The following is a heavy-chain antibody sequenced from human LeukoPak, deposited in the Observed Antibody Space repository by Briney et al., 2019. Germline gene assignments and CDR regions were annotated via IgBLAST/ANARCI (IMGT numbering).Heavy chain of an antibody. Sequence: GGSLRLSCAASGFTFSSYSMNWVRQAPGKGLEWVSSISSSSYIYYADSVKGRFTISRDNAKNSLYLQMNSLRAEDTAVYYCARVGITIFGVVILDDAFDIWGQGTMVTVSS. D-gene: IGHD3-3*01. J-gene: IGHJ3*02. V-gene: IGHV3-21*01. CDR1: GFTFSSYS. CDR2: ISSSSYI. CDR3: ARVGITIFGVVILDDAFDI.